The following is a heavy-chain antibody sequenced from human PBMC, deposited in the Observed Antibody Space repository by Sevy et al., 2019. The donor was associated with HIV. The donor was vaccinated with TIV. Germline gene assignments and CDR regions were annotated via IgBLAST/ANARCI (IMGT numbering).Heavy chain of an antibody. J-gene: IGHJ4*02. D-gene: IGHD1-26*01. V-gene: IGHV4-59*08. CDR2: IYYNGHI. CDR3: AGENAWGRGYS. Sequence: SENLSLTCTVSGGSITSLYWNWIRQPPGKGLEWIANIYYNGHINYTPSLKSRVTLSLDTSKNQFSLRLSSVTAADTAMYYCAGENAWGRGYSWGQGTLVTVSS. CDR1: GGSITSLY.